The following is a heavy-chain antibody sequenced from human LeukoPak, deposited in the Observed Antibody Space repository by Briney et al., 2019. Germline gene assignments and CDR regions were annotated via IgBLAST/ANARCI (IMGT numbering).Heavy chain of an antibody. Sequence: ASVKVSCKASGGTFSSYAISWVRQAPGQGLEWMGRIIPILGIANYAQKFQGRVTITVDKSTSTAYMELSSLRSEDTAVYYCARDLYSDYGFDYWGQGTLVTVPS. D-gene: IGHD4-11*01. J-gene: IGHJ4*02. CDR2: IIPILGIA. V-gene: IGHV1-69*04. CDR1: GGTFSSYA. CDR3: ARDLYSDYGFDY.